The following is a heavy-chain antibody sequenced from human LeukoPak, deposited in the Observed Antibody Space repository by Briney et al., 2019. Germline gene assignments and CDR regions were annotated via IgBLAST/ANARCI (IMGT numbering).Heavy chain of an antibody. CDR3: ARETSLAGFASGLGFNY. D-gene: IGHD6-19*01. J-gene: IGHJ4*02. V-gene: IGHV4-59*01. Sequence: SETLSLTCTVSGGSISSYYWSWIRQPPGKGLEWIGYIYYSGSTNYNPSLKSRVTMSIDTSKDQFSLKLTSVTAADTATYYCARETSLAGFASGLGFNYWGQGILVTVSS. CDR1: GGSISSYY. CDR2: IYYSGST.